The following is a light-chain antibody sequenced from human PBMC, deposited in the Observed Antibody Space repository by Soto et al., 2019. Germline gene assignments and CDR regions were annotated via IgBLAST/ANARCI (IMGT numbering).Light chain of an antibody. CDR3: SSKSSGSTPML. CDR2: EVD. CDR1: SSDVGGYNF. V-gene: IGLV2-14*01. J-gene: IGLJ3*02. Sequence: QSALTQPASVSGSPGQSITISCSGTSSDVGGYNFVSWYQQHPGEAPKLMIYEVDYRPSGVSSRFSGSKSGNTASLTISGLQAEDESLYYCSSKSSGSTPMLFGGGTKLTVL.